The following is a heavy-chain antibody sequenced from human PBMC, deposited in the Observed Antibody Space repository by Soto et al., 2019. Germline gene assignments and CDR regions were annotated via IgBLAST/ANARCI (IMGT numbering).Heavy chain of an antibody. V-gene: IGHV3-30-3*01. J-gene: IGHJ6*02. CDR3: ARDRHYYYYGMDV. CDR2: ISYDGSNK. Sequence: HPGGSLRLSCAASGFTFSSYAMHWVRQAPGKGLEWVAVISYDGSNKYYADSVKGRFTISRDNSKNTLYLQMNSLRAEDTAVYYCARDRHYYYYGMDVWGQGTTVTVSS. CDR1: GFTFSSYA.